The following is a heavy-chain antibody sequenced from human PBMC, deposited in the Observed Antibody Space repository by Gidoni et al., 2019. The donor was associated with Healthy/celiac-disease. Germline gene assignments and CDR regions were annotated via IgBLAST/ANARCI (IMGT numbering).Heavy chain of an antibody. CDR2: INHSGST. J-gene: IGHJ5*02. CDR3: ARASRITIFGVVIKLEGWFDP. V-gene: IGHV4-34*01. Sequence: QVQLQQWGAGLLKPSETLSLTCAVYGGSFRGYYWSWIRQPPGKGLEWIGEINHSGSTNYNPALKSRVTISVDTSKNQFSLKLSSVTAADTAVYYCARASRITIFGVVIKLEGWFDPWGQGTLVTVSS. CDR1: GGSFRGYY. D-gene: IGHD3-3*01.